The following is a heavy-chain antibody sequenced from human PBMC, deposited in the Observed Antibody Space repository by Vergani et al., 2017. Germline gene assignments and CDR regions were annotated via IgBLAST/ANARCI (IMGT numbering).Heavy chain of an antibody. CDR1: GFTFGDDA. V-gene: IGHV3-49*03. J-gene: IGHJ4*02. CDR3: TRDRNYDIGTGSTNHFDH. Sequence: EVQLVESGGELVQPGRPLRLSCTASGFTFGDDAISWFRQAPGKGPEWGAFIRSKSQGDTTEYAASVKGRFFILRNDSKGVAYLQINSLRTEDTAVYFFTRDRNYDIGTGSTNHFDHRGPGTLVTVSS. D-gene: IGHD3-9*01. CDR2: IRSKSQGDTT.